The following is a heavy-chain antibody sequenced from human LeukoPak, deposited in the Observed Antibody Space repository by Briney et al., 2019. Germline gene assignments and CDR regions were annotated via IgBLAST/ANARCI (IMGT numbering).Heavy chain of an antibody. D-gene: IGHD2-15*01. CDR2: TYYRGST. CDR3: ARESTGFCSGGSCYYYYGMDV. CDR1: GGSISSYY. J-gene: IGHJ6*02. Sequence: SETLSLTCTVSGGSISSYYWSWIRQPPGKGLEWIGSTYYRGSTNYNPSLKSRVTISVGTSKNQFSLRLSSVTAADTAVFYCARESTGFCSGGSCYYYYGMDVWGQGTTVTVSS. V-gene: IGHV4-59*01.